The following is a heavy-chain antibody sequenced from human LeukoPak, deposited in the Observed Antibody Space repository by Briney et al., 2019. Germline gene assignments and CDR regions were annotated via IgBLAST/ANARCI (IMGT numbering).Heavy chain of an antibody. Sequence: SETLSLTCAVYGGSFSGYYWSWIRQPPGKGLGWIGEINHSGSTNYNPSLKSRVTISVDTSKNQFSLKLSSVTAADTAVYYCARVIRRLHAFDIWGQGTMVTVPS. CDR1: GGSFSGYY. J-gene: IGHJ3*02. CDR3: ARVIRRLHAFDI. CDR2: INHSGST. V-gene: IGHV4-34*01. D-gene: IGHD3-16*01.